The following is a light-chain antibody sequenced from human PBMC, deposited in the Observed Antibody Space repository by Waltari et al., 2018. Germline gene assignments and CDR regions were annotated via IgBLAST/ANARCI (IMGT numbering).Light chain of an antibody. CDR2: AVS. Sequence: QSALTQPPSASGSPGQSVTISCTGTSSHVGGYDDVSWYQQHPGKAPKLMIYAVSKRPSGVPDRFSGSKSGNTASLTVSGLQAEDEADYYCNSYAGSNNWVFGGGTKLTVL. V-gene: IGLV2-8*01. CDR1: SSHVGGYDD. J-gene: IGLJ3*02. CDR3: NSYAGSNNWV.